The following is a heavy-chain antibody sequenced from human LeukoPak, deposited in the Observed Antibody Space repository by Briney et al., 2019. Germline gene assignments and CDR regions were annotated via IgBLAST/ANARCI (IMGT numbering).Heavy chain of an antibody. Sequence: EASVKVSCKASGYTFTGYYMHWVRQAPGQGLEWMGWINPNSGGTNYAQKFQGWVTMTRDTSISTAYMELSRLRSDDTAVYYCAMTRGYYGSGGFDPWGQGTLVTVSS. V-gene: IGHV1-2*04. CDR1: GYTFTGYY. J-gene: IGHJ5*02. CDR2: INPNSGGT. CDR3: AMTRGYYGSGGFDP. D-gene: IGHD3-10*01.